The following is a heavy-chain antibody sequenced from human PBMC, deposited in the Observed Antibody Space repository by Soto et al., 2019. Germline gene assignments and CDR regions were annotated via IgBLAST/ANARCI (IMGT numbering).Heavy chain of an antibody. Sequence: QVQLQESGPGLVKPSGTLSLTCVVSGASISSTNWWSWVRQSPGKGLEWIGEIYHSGSTNYNPSLSGRVSISVDKPNNLFSRQLSYVTAADTAVYYCATLPPRIELRVLPIPTWGRGTQVTVSS. J-gene: IGHJ5*02. CDR1: GASISSTNW. CDR2: IYHSGST. CDR3: ATLPPRIELRVLPIPT. D-gene: IGHD2-2*02. V-gene: IGHV4-4*02.